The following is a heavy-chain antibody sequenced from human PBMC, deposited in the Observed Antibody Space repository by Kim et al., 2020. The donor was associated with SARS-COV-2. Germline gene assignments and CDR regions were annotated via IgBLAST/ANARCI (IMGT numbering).Heavy chain of an antibody. CDR2: INSDGSST. CDR1: GFTFSTYW. D-gene: IGHD6-19*01. V-gene: IGHV3-74*01. CDR3: AKPIAVTGTGGFDP. Sequence: GGSLRLSCAASGFTFSTYWMHWVRQAPGKGLVWVSRINSDGSSTSYADSVKGRFTISRDNAKNTLYLQMNSLRVEDTAVYYCAKPIAVTGTGGFDPWGQGTLVTVPS. J-gene: IGHJ5*02.